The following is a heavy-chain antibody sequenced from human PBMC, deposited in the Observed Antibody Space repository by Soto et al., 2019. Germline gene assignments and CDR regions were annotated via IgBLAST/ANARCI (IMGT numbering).Heavy chain of an antibody. CDR1: GYSFATSG. Sequence: QVKLVQSGTEVKKPGASIKVSCKASGYSFATSGMTWVRQAPGQGLEWMGWISVYNGNTNYDQKLQDRVTMTTDTSTNTAYLEVRNLRSDDTAVYYCARACQYYDASGYADWGQGTLVTVS. CDR3: ARACQYYDASGYAD. J-gene: IGHJ4*02. D-gene: IGHD3-22*01. V-gene: IGHV1-18*01. CDR2: ISVYNGNT.